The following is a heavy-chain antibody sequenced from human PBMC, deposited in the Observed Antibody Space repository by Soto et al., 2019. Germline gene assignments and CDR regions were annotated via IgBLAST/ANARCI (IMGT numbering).Heavy chain of an antibody. Sequence: EVQLVQPGAEVKKPGESLKISCKGSGYSFTSYWIGWVRQMPGKGLEWMGIIYPGDSDTRYSPSFQGQVTISADKSICTSYLQWSSLKASDTAMYYCARLSLGGNSPYYYGMDVWCQGTTVTVSS. CDR2: IYPGDSDT. D-gene: IGHD2-21*02. V-gene: IGHV5-51*01. CDR3: ARLSLGGNSPYYYGMDV. CDR1: GYSFTSYW. J-gene: IGHJ6*02.